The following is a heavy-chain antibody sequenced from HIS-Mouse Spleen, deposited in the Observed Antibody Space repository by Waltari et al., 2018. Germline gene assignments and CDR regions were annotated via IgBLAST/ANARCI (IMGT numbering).Heavy chain of an antibody. CDR1: GGSISSSSYY. Sequence: QLQLQESGPGLVKPSETLSLTCTVSGGSISSSSYYWGWIRQPPGKGLEWIGSIYYSGGTYDNPSLKSRVTISVDTSKNQFSLKLSSGTAADTAVYYCAYGDYFDYWGQGTLVTVSS. D-gene: IGHD4-17*01. CDR3: AYGDYFDY. CDR2: IYYSGGT. V-gene: IGHV4-39*01. J-gene: IGHJ4*02.